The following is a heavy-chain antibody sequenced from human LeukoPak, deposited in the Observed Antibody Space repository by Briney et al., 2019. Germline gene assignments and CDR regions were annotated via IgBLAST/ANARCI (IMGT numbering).Heavy chain of an antibody. D-gene: IGHD3-22*01. CDR3: TTDLAQYYYDSSGYYYSY. Sequence: PGGSLRLSCAASGFTFSNAWMSWVRQAPGKGLEWVGRIKSKTDGGTTDYAAPVKGRFTISRDDSKNTLNLQMNSLKTEDTAVYYCTTDLAQYYYDSSGYYYSYWGQGTLVTVSS. V-gene: IGHV3-15*01. J-gene: IGHJ4*02. CDR1: GFTFSNAW. CDR2: IKSKTDGGTT.